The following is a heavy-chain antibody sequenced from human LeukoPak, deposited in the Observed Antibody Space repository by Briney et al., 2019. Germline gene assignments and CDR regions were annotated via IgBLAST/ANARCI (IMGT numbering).Heavy chain of an antibody. V-gene: IGHV4-34*01. Sequence: SETLSLTCAVYGGSFSGYYWSWIRQPPGKGLEWIGEINHSGSTNYNPSLKSRVTISVDTSKNQFSLKLSSVTAADTAVYYCARGHTKGPPSRFGPRRDWFDPWGQGTLVTVSS. CDR3: ARGHTKGPPSRFGPRRDWFDP. CDR1: GGSFSGYY. D-gene: IGHD3-10*01. J-gene: IGHJ5*02. CDR2: INHSGST.